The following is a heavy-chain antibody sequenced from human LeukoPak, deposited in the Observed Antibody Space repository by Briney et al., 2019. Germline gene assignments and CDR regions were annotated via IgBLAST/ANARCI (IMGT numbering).Heavy chain of an antibody. D-gene: IGHD6-13*01. V-gene: IGHV3-43D*04. CDR1: GFTFDDYA. CDR3: AKDSAGAAGSNYYYGMDV. Sequence: GGSLRLSCAASGFTFDDYAMHWVRQAPGKGLEWVSLISWDGGSTYYADSVEGRFTISRDNSKNSLYLQMNSLRAEDTALYYCAKDSAGAAGSNYYYGMDVWGKGTTVTVSS. J-gene: IGHJ6*04. CDR2: ISWDGGST.